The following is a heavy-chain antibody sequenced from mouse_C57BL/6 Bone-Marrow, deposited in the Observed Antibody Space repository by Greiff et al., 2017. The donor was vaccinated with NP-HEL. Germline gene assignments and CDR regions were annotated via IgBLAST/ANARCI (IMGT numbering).Heavy chain of an antibody. Sequence: VKLMESGPGLVQPSQSLSITCTVSGFSLTSYGVHWVRQSPGKGLEWLGVLWRGGSTDYNAAFMSRLSITKDNSKSQVFFKMNSLQADDTAIYYCAKNYYGSSRYAMDYWGQGTSVTVSS. CDR2: LWRGGST. D-gene: IGHD1-1*01. CDR1: GFSLTSYG. J-gene: IGHJ4*01. CDR3: AKNYYGSSRYAMDY. V-gene: IGHV2-5*01.